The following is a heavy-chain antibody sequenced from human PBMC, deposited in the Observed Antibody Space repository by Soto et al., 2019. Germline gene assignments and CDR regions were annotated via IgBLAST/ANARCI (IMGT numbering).Heavy chain of an antibody. CDR2: IIPMFGTA. D-gene: IGHD3-22*01. J-gene: IGHJ4*02. CDR1: GDTFSSYA. V-gene: IGHV1-69*01. Sequence: QVQLVQSGAEVKKPGSSVKVSCKASGDTFSSYALNWVRQAPGHGLEWMGGIIPMFGTANYAQKFKGRVTITAGESTSTVYMELSSLRSEDTAVYYCARVGPAHYYDSSGYYSPLDYWGQGTLVTVSS. CDR3: ARVGPAHYYDSSGYYSPLDY.